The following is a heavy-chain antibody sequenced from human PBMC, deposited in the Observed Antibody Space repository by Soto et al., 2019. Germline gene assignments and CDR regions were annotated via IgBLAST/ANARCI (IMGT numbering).Heavy chain of an antibody. Sequence: QVQLVQSGAEVKKPGASVKVSCKASGYTFTSYAMHWVRQAPGQRLEWMGWINAGNGNTKYSQKFQGRVTITRDTSASTAYMELSSLRAEDTAVYYCAIAPLWFGEPKRGWFDPWGQGTLVTVFS. D-gene: IGHD3-10*01. CDR3: AIAPLWFGEPKRGWFDP. CDR1: GYTFTSYA. J-gene: IGHJ5*02. CDR2: INAGNGNT. V-gene: IGHV1-3*01.